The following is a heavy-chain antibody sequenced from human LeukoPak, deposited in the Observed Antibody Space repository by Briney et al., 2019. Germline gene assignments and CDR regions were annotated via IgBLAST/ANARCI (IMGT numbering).Heavy chain of an antibody. J-gene: IGHJ4*02. CDR1: GGTFSSYA. V-gene: IGHV1-69*05. CDR3: ARDDNYGSGQPDD. Sequence: ASVKVSCKASGGTFSSYAISWVRQAPGQGLEGMGGIIPIFGTANYAQKFQGRVTMTTDTSTSTVYMELRSLRSDDTAVYYCARDDNYGSGQPDDWGQGTLVTVSS. CDR2: IIPIFGTA. D-gene: IGHD3-10*01.